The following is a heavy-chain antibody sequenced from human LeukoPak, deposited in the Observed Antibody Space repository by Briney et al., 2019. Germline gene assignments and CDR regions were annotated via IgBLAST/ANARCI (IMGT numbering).Heavy chain of an antibody. V-gene: IGHV3-48*02. CDR1: GFTFSSYS. D-gene: IGHD2-15*01. CDR2: ISSSSSTI. J-gene: IGHJ6*02. CDR3: ARDDTVSVVVAANVHYYYGMDV. Sequence: GGSLRLSCAASGFTFSSYSMNWVRQAPGKGLEWVSYISSSSSTIYYADSVKGRFTISRDNAKNSLYLQMNSLRDEDTAVYYCARDDTVSVVVAANVHYYYGMDVWGQGTTVTVSS.